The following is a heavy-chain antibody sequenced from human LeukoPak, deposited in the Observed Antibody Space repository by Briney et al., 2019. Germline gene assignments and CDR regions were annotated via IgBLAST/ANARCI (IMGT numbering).Heavy chain of an antibody. V-gene: IGHV3-7*01. CDR3: ARDRMWGVESEDY. Sequence: GGSLRLSCAASGFTFSSYWMNWVRQAPGKGLEWVGTISKDGSQKYYLDSVKGRFTISRDNAKNSLYLQMNSLRAEDTAVYYCARDRMWGVESEDYWGQGTLVTVFS. J-gene: IGHJ4*02. CDR1: GFTFSSYW. CDR2: ISKDGSQK. D-gene: IGHD3-10*01.